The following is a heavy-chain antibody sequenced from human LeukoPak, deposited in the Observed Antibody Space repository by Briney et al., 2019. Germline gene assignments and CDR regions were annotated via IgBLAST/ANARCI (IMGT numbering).Heavy chain of an antibody. CDR1: GYTFTGYY. Sequence: ASVKLSCKASGYTFTGYYLHWVRQAPGQGLEWMGWINPNTGDTNYAQKFQGRVTMTRETSITTAYMELSRLRSDDTAVYYCARDRIGDCAATSCYLAYWGQGTLVSASS. J-gene: IGHJ4*02. CDR2: INPNTGDT. D-gene: IGHD2-2*01. V-gene: IGHV1-2*02. CDR3: ARDRIGDCAATSCYLAY.